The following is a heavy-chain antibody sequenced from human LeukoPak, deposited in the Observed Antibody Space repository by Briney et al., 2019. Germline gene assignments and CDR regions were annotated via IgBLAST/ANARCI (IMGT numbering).Heavy chain of an antibody. CDR2: IIPLFGTA. D-gene: IGHD3-22*01. Sequence: SVKVSCKASGYTFTSYGISWVRQAPGQGLEWMGGIIPLFGTANYAQKFQGRVTIIADESTSTVYMELNSLRFEDTAVYYCAREWNYESSGYFFYYWGRGTLVTVSS. J-gene: IGHJ4*02. CDR1: GYTFTSYG. CDR3: AREWNYESSGYFFYY. V-gene: IGHV1-69*13.